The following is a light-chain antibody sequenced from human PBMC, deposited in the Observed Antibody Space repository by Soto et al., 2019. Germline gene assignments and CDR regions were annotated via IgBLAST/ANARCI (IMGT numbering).Light chain of an antibody. CDR3: QQYFEWPPMT. Sequence: VMTQSPATLSVSPGERATLSCWGSGAVATNPAWFQPETGQAPRLLISGASTRAAGISDRVRGSGSGTEFTLTISSLRSEDSAIYYWQQYFEWPPMTFGQGTKVEI. CDR1: GAVATN. CDR2: GAS. V-gene: IGKV3-15*01. J-gene: IGKJ1*01.